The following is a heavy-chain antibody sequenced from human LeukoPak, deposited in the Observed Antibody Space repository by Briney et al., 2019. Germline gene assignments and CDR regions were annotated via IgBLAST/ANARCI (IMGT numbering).Heavy chain of an antibody. CDR1: GFTFGTYA. CDR3: ARDNGATVTTSTFDY. Sequence: GRSLTLSCAASGFTFGTYALHWVRQAPGKGLEWVAVIWYDGSNKYYADSVKGRFTISRDNSKNTLYLQMNSLRAEDTAVYYCARDNGATVTTSTFDYWGQGTLVTVSS. V-gene: IGHV3-33*08. CDR2: IWYDGSNK. D-gene: IGHD4-17*01. J-gene: IGHJ4*02.